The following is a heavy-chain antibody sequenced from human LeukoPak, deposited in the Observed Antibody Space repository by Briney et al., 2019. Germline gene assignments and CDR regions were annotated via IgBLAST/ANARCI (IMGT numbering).Heavy chain of an antibody. J-gene: IGHJ3*02. CDR2: IDSDGSST. CDR3: ARVTYGAFDI. D-gene: IGHD1-20*01. Sequence: GGSLRLSCAASGFTLSRYWMHWVRQVSGKGLVWVSRIDSDGSSTSYADSVKGRFTISRDNAKNTLYQQMNSLRAEDTAVYHCARVTYGAFDIWGQGTMVTVSS. V-gene: IGHV3-74*01. CDR1: GFTLSRYW.